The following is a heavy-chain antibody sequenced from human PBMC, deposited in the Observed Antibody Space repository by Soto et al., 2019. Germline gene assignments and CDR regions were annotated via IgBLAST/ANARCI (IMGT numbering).Heavy chain of an antibody. CDR2: IYYSGST. D-gene: IGHD1-26*01. CDR1: GGSISSSSYY. Sequence: QLQLQESGPGLVKPSETLSLTCTVSGGSISSSSYYWGWIRQPPGKGLEWIGSIYYSGSTYYNPSLKSRVTRSVDTSKNQFSLKLSSVTAADTAVYYCARHELGGSHYSQSPAPFDYWGQGTLVTVSS. J-gene: IGHJ4*02. CDR3: ARHELGGSHYSQSPAPFDY. V-gene: IGHV4-39*01.